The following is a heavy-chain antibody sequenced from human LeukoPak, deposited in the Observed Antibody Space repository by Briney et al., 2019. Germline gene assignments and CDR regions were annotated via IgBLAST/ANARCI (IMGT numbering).Heavy chain of an antibody. D-gene: IGHD5-18*01. V-gene: IGHV4-34*01. CDR2: INHSGST. CDR3: ARGGYSYGYGDY. Sequence: SETLSLTCAVYGGSFSGYYWSWIRQPPGKGLEWIGEINHSGSTNYNPSLKSRVTISVDASKNQFSLKLSSVTAADTAVYYCARGGYSYGYGDYWGQGTLVTVSS. CDR1: GGSFSGYY. J-gene: IGHJ4*02.